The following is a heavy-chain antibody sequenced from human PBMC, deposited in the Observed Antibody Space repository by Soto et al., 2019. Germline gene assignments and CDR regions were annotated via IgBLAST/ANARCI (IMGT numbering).Heavy chain of an antibody. CDR3: AKDQGGGGGWC. J-gene: IGHJ4*02. CDR2: ISGSGGTT. Sequence: EVQLLESGGGLVQPGGSLRLSCTTSGFTFSSYAMSWVRQAPGKGLEWVSAISGSGGTTYYADSVKGRFTISRDNSKNTLYLQMNSLRAEDTAIYFCAKDQGGGGGWCWGQGTLVTVSS. D-gene: IGHD6-19*01. CDR1: GFTFSSYA. V-gene: IGHV3-23*01.